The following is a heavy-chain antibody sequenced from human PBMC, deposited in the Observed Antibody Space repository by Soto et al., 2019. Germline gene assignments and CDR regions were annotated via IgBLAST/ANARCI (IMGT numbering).Heavy chain of an antibody. CDR2: ISYDGSNK. D-gene: IGHD2-2*01. Sequence: GGSLRLSCAASGFTFSSYGMHWVRQAPGKGLEWVAVISYDGSNKYYADSVKGRFTISRDNSKNTLYLQMNSLRAEDTAVYYCAKVSSTSFFYYYYYGMDVWGQGTTVTVSS. CDR1: GFTFSSYG. V-gene: IGHV3-30*18. CDR3: AKVSSTSFFYYYYYGMDV. J-gene: IGHJ6*02.